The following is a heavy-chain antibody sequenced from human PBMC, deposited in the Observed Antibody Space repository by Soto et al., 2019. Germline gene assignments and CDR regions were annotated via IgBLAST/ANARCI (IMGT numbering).Heavy chain of an antibody. J-gene: IGHJ4*02. D-gene: IGHD6-19*01. V-gene: IGHV1-2*04. CDR3: ARAIGVAVAGLPTYYFDY. CDR2: INPNSGGT. CDR1: GYTFTGYY. Sequence: ASVKVSCKASGYTFTGYYMHWVRQAPGQGLEWMGWINPNSGGTNYAQKFQGWVTMTRDTSISTAYMELSRLRSDDTAVYYCARAIGVAVAGLPTYYFDYWGQGTLVTVSS.